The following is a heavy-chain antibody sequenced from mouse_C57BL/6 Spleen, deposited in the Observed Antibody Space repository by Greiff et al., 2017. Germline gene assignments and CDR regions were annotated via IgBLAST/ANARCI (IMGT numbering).Heavy chain of an antibody. J-gene: IGHJ4*01. V-gene: IGHV1-42*01. CDR1: GYSFTGYY. CDR3: ARWSITTVEGAMGY. Sequence: VQLQQSGPELVKPGASVKISCKASGYSFTGYYMNWVKQSPAKSLEWIGESNPSTGGTTYNQKFKAKATLTVDKSSSTAYMQLKSLTSEDSAVYYCARWSITTVEGAMGYWGQGTSVTVSS. CDR2: SNPSTGGT. D-gene: IGHD1-1*01.